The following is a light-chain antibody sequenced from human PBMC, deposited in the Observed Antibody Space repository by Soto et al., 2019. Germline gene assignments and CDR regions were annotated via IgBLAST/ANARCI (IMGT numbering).Light chain of an antibody. Sequence: EIVLTQSPGTLSLSPGERATLSCRASQSVSSSYLAWYQQKPGQAPRLLIYGASSRATGIPDRFSGSGSGTDFTLTISRLEPEDFAVYYCQQYGSSRTFCQGTKVDI. V-gene: IGKV3-20*01. CDR1: QSVSSSY. J-gene: IGKJ1*01. CDR3: QQYGSSRT. CDR2: GAS.